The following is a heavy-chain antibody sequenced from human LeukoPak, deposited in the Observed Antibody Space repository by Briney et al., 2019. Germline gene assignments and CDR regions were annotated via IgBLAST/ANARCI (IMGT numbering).Heavy chain of an antibody. V-gene: IGHV1-2*02. CDR2: INPNSGGT. CDR1: GYTFTGYY. Sequence: ASVKVSCKASGYTFTGYYMHWVRQAPGQGLEWMGWINPNSGGTNYAQKFQGRVTITRDTSISTAYMELSRLRSDDTAVYYCAPSGGTTYDFYMWYFDYWGQGTLVTVSS. J-gene: IGHJ4*02. CDR3: APSGGTTYDFYMWYFDY. D-gene: IGHD1-1*01.